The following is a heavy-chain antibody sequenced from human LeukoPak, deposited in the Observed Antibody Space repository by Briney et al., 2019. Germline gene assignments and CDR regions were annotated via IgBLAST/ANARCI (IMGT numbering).Heavy chain of an antibody. D-gene: IGHD3-10*01. CDR2: INTGGDGT. V-gene: IGHV3-23*01. J-gene: IGHJ4*02. CDR3: ATFGSGSRRTNSFDY. Sequence: PGGSLTLSCAASVFTFSGYAMSWVRQAPGKGLEWVSAINTGGDGTFYADSVKGRFTISGDNSMNTQYLQMNSLRAEDTAVFYCATFGSGSRRTNSFDYWGQGTLVIVSS. CDR1: VFTFSGYA.